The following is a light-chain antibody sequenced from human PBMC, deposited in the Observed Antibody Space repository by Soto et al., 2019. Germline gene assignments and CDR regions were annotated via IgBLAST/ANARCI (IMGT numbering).Light chain of an antibody. CDR2: GNR. CDR3: QAYDYSLTASV. V-gene: IGLV1-40*01. Sequence: QSGLTQPPSVSGAPGQRVNLSCTGNSSNLGAGYDVHWYQQLPGAAPKLVIFGNRNRPSGVPERFSGSKSGTSASLAITGLQAEDEADYYCQAYDYSLTASVFGGGTKVTVL. CDR1: SSNLGAGYD. J-gene: IGLJ3*02.